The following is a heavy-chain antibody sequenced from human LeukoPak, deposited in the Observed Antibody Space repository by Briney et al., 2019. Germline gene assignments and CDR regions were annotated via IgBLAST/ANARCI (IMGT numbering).Heavy chain of an antibody. V-gene: IGHV1-18*01. J-gene: IGHJ5*02. CDR1: GYTFTSYG. CDR2: ISAYNGNT. D-gene: IGHD5-18*01. CDR3: ARHSRGYSYGYDWFDP. Sequence: ASVKVSCKASGYTFTSYGISWVRQAPGQGLEWGGWISAYNGNTNYAQKLQGRVTMTTDTSTSTAYMELRSLRSDDTAVYYCARHSRGYSYGYDWFDPWGQGTLVTVSS.